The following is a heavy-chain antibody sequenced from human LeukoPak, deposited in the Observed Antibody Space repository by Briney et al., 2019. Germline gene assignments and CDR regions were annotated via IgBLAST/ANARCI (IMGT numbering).Heavy chain of an antibody. CDR1: GGFISSYY. J-gene: IGHJ2*01. CDR2: IYSSGTT. V-gene: IGHV4-4*07. Sequence: SETLSLTCSVSGGFISSYYWSWIRQPAGKGLEWIGRIYSSGTTNYSPSLKSRVTMSVDTSKNQFSLRLSSVTAADTAVYFCTRDIVLPTAYWYFDLWGRGTLITVSS. D-gene: IGHD2-2*01. CDR3: TRDIVLPTAYWYFDL.